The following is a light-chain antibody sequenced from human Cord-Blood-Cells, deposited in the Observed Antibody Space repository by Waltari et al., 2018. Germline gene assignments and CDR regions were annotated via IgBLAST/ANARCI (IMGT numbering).Light chain of an antibody. Sequence: QSALTQPASVSGSPGQSLTISCTGTSSDVGSYNLVSWHQQHPGKAPKLMIYEGSKRPSGVSNRFSGSKSGNTASLTISGLQAEDEADYYCCSYAGSSTLVFGGGTKLTVL. J-gene: IGLJ3*02. V-gene: IGLV2-23*01. CDR1: SSDVGSYNL. CDR3: CSYAGSSTLV. CDR2: EGS.